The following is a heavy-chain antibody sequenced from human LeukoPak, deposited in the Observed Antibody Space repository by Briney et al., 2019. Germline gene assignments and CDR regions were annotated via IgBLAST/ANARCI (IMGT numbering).Heavy chain of an antibody. CDR1: GFTFSNAW. Sequence: PGGSLRLSCAASGFTFSNAWMSWVRQAPGKGLEWVGRIKSKTDGGTTDYAAPVKGRFTISRDDSKNTLYLQMNSLKTEDTAVYYCTTDRDYYVISGYFYSGLDYWGQGTLVTVSS. J-gene: IGHJ4*02. D-gene: IGHD3-22*01. CDR2: IKSKTDGGTT. CDR3: TTDRDYYVISGYFYSGLDY. V-gene: IGHV3-15*01.